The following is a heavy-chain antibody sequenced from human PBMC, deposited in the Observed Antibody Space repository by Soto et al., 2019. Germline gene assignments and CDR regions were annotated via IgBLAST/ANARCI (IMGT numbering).Heavy chain of an antibody. J-gene: IGHJ6*02. CDR2: INHSGST. CDR3: ARGCSSTSCYPRMAV. V-gene: IGHV4-34*01. CDR1: GGPISVFNHY. Sequence: SETLSLTCTVSGGPISVFNHYWDWIRQPPGKGLEWIGEINHSGSTNYNPSLKSRVTISVDTSKKQFSLKLSSVTAADTAVYKCARGCSSTSCYPRMAVWGQGTTVPVS. D-gene: IGHD2-2*01.